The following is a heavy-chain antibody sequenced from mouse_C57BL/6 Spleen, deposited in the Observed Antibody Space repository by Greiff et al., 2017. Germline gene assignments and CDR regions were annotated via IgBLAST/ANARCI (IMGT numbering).Heavy chain of an antibody. Sequence: VQLQQSGAELVRPGASVTLSCKASGYTFTDYEMHWVKQTPVHGLEWIGAIDPETGGTAYNQKFKGKAILTADKSSSTAYMELRSLTSEDSAVYYCTRKDYDSYWGQGTLVTVSA. D-gene: IGHD2-4*01. CDR2: IDPETGGT. CDR3: TRKDYDSY. CDR1: GYTFTDYE. J-gene: IGHJ3*01. V-gene: IGHV1-15*01.